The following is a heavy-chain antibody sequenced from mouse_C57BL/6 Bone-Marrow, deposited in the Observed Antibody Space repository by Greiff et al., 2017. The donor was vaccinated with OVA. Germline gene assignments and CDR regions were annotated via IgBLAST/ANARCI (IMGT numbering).Heavy chain of an antibody. CDR3: ARIPWGYYVYFDF. Sequence: QVQLKESGPGLVAPSQSLSITCTVSGFSLTSYAISWVSQPPGKGLEWLGVIWTGGGTNYNSALNSRLSISTDNSKSQVFLKMNSLQTDDTARYYCARIPWGYYVYFDFWGTGTTVTVSS. CDR1: GFSLTSYA. D-gene: IGHD2-3*01. CDR2: IWTGGGT. V-gene: IGHV2-9-1*01. J-gene: IGHJ1*03.